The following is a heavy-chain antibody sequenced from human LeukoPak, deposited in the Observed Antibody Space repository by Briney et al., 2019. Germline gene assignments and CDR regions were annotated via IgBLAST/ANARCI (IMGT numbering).Heavy chain of an antibody. Sequence: GASVKVSCKASGYTFATYGFCWVRQAPGHGLEWMGWISSNTGKTDYAQKFQGRVTLTTDTSTSTAYMELRSLRPDDTALYYCAKVAGDRMDYWGQGTLLTVPS. CDR3: AKVAGDRMDY. V-gene: IGHV1-18*01. CDR2: ISSNTGKT. D-gene: IGHD6-13*01. CDR1: GYTFATYG. J-gene: IGHJ4*02.